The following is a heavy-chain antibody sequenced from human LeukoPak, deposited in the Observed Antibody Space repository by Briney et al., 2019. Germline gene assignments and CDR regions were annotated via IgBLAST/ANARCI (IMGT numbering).Heavy chain of an antibody. CDR2: ISGSGGST. Sequence: GGSLRLSCAASGFTFGTYAMSWVRQAPGKGLEWISAISGSGGSTYYADSVKGRFTISRDNSKNTLYLQMNSLRAEDTAVYYCARATLSPYSSSFYGMDVWGQGTTVTVSS. V-gene: IGHV3-23*01. J-gene: IGHJ6*02. CDR3: ARATLSPYSSSFYGMDV. D-gene: IGHD6-13*01. CDR1: GFTFGTYA.